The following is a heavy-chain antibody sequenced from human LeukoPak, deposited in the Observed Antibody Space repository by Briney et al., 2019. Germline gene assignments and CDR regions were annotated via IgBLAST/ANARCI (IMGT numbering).Heavy chain of an antibody. D-gene: IGHD3-10*01. V-gene: IGHV4-4*02. CDR3: ARGGDRSFDY. CDR2: IHHGGSI. CDR1: GVSISSNLW. J-gene: IGHJ4*02. Sequence: SGTLSLTCAVSGVSISSNLWWTWVRQPPGKGLEWIAEIHHGGSINYNPSLKSRVTISVDKAKNQFSLNLNSVTAADTAVYYCARGGDRSFDYWGQGTLVTVSS.